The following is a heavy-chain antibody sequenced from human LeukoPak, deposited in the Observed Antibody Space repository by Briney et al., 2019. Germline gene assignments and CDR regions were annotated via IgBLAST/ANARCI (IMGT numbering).Heavy chain of an antibody. J-gene: IGHJ4*02. CDR2: IRGSSTTI. V-gene: IGHV3-48*01. D-gene: IGHD2-2*01. CDR3: ARDARSHCGTDACYGPYFDY. Sequence: GGSLRLSCAASGFSFSISSMSWVRQTPGRGVEWISYIRGSSTTIHYADSVRGRFTISRDNARNSLYLQMNDLRAEDTGVYFCARDARSHCGTDACYGPYFDYWGQGSLVTVSS. CDR1: GFSFSISS.